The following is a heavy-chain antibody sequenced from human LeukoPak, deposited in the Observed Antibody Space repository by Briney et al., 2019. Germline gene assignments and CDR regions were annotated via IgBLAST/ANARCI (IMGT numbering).Heavy chain of an antibody. D-gene: IGHD5-18*01. Sequence: PGRSLRLSCAASGFTFSSYGMHWVRQAPGKGLEWVAVISYDGSNKYYADSVKGRFTISRDNSKNTLYLQMNSLRAEDTAVYYCAKESADTAMVSPFDYWGQGTLVTVSS. CDR2: ISYDGSNK. CDR1: GFTFSSYG. V-gene: IGHV3-30*18. CDR3: AKESADTAMVSPFDY. J-gene: IGHJ4*02.